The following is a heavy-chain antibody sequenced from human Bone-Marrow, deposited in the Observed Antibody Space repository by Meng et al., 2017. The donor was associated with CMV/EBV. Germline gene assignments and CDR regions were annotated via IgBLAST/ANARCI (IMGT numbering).Heavy chain of an antibody. J-gene: IGHJ6*02. V-gene: IGHV3-21*01. Sequence: ESLKISCADSGFTFSSYSMNWDRQAPGKGLEWVSSISSSSSYIYYADSVKGRFTISRDNAKNSLYLQMNSLRAEDTAVYYCARDEVTRVIWDYYYGMDVWGQGTTVTVSS. CDR2: ISSSSSYI. CDR3: ARDEVTRVIWDYYYGMDV. CDR1: GFTFSSYS. D-gene: IGHD2-21*02.